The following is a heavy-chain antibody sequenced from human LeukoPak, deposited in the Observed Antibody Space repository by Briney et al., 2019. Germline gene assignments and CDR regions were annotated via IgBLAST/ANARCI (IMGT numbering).Heavy chain of an antibody. CDR2: IDYSGRT. J-gene: IGHJ4*02. V-gene: IGHV4-39*07. Sequence: SETLSLTCSVSGDSIDSLSYYWGWIRQPPGKGPEWIASIDYSGRTFYNPSLVSRVTISVDTFNNEFSLNLTSVTAADTAVYYCAREDGSGTYYNVPFACWGQGTLVTVSS. D-gene: IGHD3-10*01. CDR3: AREDGSGTYYNVPFAC. CDR1: GDSIDSLSYY.